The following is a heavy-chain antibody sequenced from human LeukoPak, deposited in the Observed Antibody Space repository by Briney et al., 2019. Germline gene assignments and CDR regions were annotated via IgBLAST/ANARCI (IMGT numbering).Heavy chain of an antibody. V-gene: IGHV1-58*02. CDR2: IVVGSGNT. CDR3: ARGLRDFPAFDS. D-gene: IGHD2-2*01. J-gene: IGHJ4*02. Sequence: GASVKVSCKASRFTFTSSAMQWVRQARGQRLEWKGWIVVGSGNTNYAQKFQERVTITRDMSTSTAYMELSRLRSDDTAVYYCARGLRDFPAFDSWGQGTLVTVSS. CDR1: RFTFTSSA.